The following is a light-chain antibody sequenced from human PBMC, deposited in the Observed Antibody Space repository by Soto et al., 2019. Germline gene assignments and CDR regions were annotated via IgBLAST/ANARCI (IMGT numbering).Light chain of an antibody. CDR3: SSFTSSITYV. CDR2: EVS. V-gene: IGLV2-14*01. J-gene: IGLJ1*01. CDR1: SSDVGGYNS. Sequence: QSALTQPASVSGSPGQSITISCTGTSSDVGGYNSVSWYQQHPGKAPKLMIYEVSNRPSGVSNRFSGSKSGNTASLTISGLQAEDEADYYCSSFTSSITYVFGTGTQLTVL.